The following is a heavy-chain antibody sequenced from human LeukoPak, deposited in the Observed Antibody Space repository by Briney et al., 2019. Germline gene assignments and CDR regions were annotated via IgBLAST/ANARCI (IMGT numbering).Heavy chain of an antibody. CDR3: ARGSRVSTIFRTY. CDR2: MNTNSGNT. Sequence: GASVKVSCKASGYTFTSYDINWVRQATGQGLEWMGWMNTNSGNTGYAQKFQGRVTMTRNTSISTAYMELSSLRSEDTAVYYCARGSRVSTIFRTYWGQGTLVTVSS. J-gene: IGHJ4*02. D-gene: IGHD3-9*01. CDR1: GYTFTSYD. V-gene: IGHV1-8*01.